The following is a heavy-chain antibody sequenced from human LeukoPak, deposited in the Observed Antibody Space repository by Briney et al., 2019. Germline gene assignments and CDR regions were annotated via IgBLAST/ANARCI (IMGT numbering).Heavy chain of an antibody. J-gene: IGHJ6*02. CDR2: SSGSGGST. CDR1: GFTFSSFA. V-gene: IGHV3-23*01. CDR3: AKGRNLYYYSSMDV. Sequence: TGGSLRLSCAASGFTFSSFAMTWVRQAPGKGLEWVLGSSGSGGSTYYADSVKGRFTISRDNSKNELYLQMNSLRAEDTAVYYCAKGRNLYYYSSMDVWGQGTTVTVSS.